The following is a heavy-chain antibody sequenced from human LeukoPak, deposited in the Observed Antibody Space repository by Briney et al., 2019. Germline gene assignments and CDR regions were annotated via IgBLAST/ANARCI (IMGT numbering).Heavy chain of an antibody. CDR2: IYTSGST. CDR3: ASGRRYCSGGSCPFQH. Sequence: PSETLSLTCRVSGGSISSYYWSWIRQPAGKGLEWIGRIYTSGSTNYNPSLKSRVTMSVDTSKNQFSLKLSSVTAADTAVYYCASGRRYCSGGSCPFQHWGQGTLVTVSS. D-gene: IGHD2-15*01. J-gene: IGHJ1*01. CDR1: GGSISSYY. V-gene: IGHV4-4*07.